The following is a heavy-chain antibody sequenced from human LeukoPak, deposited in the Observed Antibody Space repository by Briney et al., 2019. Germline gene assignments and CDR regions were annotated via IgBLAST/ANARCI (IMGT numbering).Heavy chain of an antibody. V-gene: IGHV1-3*01. CDR1: GYTFTSYA. CDR3: AREGGLMVRGAYDY. Sequence: ASVKVSCKASGYTFTSYAMHWVRQAPGQRLEWMGWINAGNGNTEYSQKFQGRVTITRDTSASTAYMELSSLRSEDTAVYYCAREGGLMVRGAYDYWGQGTLVTVSS. D-gene: IGHD3-10*01. J-gene: IGHJ4*02. CDR2: INAGNGNT.